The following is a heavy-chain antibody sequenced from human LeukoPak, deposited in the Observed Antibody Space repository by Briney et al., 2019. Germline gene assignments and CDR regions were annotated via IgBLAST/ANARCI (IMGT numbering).Heavy chain of an antibody. Sequence: GGSLRLSCVASGFTFNTYSMHWVRQAPGKGLEWVAVLSFDGDEKHYADSVKGRFTISRDNSKNTLYLQMNSLRAEDTAVYYCAKGWYQRSSGFDIWGQGTMVTVSS. D-gene: IGHD6-13*01. CDR1: GFTFNTYS. J-gene: IGHJ3*02. CDR3: AKGWYQRSSGFDI. CDR2: LSFDGDEK. V-gene: IGHV3-30-3*01.